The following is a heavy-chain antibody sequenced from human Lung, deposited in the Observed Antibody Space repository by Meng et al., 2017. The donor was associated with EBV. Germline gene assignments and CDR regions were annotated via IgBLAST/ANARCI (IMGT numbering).Heavy chain of an antibody. V-gene: IGHV1-18*01. CDR2: ISAYNGNT. D-gene: IGHD2-2*01. J-gene: IGHJ4*02. CDR1: GFIFTSYA. CDR3: ARFYCSSTSCPHVLFDY. Sequence: LLVSWEAQVEKPGAIVKLSCEASGFIFTSYASSWVRQAPGQGLQYMGWISAYNGNTNYAQELQGRVTMTTDTSTSTAYMELRSLRFDDTAVYYCARFYCSSTSCPHVLFDYWGQGTLVTVSS.